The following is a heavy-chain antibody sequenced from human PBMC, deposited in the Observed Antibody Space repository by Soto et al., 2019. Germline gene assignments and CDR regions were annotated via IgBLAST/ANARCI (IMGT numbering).Heavy chain of an antibody. J-gene: IGHJ5*02. CDR3: ARGTGYIVVVVAATTSYNWFDP. CDR2: INHSGST. Sequence: SETLSLTCAVYGGSFSGYYWSWIRQPPGKGLEWIGEINHSGSTNYNPSLKSRVTISVDTSKNQFSLKLSSVTAADTAVYYCARGTGYIVVVVAATTSYNWFDPWGQGTLVTVSS. CDR1: GGSFSGYY. D-gene: IGHD2-15*01. V-gene: IGHV4-34*01.